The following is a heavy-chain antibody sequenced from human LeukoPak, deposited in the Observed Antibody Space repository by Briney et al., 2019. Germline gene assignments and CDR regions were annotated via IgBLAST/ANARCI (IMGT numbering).Heavy chain of an antibody. Sequence: GGSLRLSCAASGFTFSSYAMSWVRQAPGKGLEWVSAISGSGGSTYYADSVEGRFTISRDNSKNTLYLQMDSLRAEDTAVYYCAKGEIAAAGGTFDYWGQGTLVTVSS. CDR2: ISGSGGST. J-gene: IGHJ4*02. CDR1: GFTFSSYA. D-gene: IGHD6-13*01. CDR3: AKGEIAAAGGTFDY. V-gene: IGHV3-23*01.